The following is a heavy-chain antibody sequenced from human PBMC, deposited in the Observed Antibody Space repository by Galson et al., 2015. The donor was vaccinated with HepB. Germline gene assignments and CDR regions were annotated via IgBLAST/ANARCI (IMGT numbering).Heavy chain of an antibody. D-gene: IGHD3-9*01. CDR1: GFSLSTSGMC. V-gene: IGHV2-70*11. CDR2: IDWDDDK. J-gene: IGHJ4*02. CDR3: ARTDILTGYSPYYFDY. Sequence: PALVKPTQTLTLTCTFSGFSLSTSGMCVSWIRQPPGKALEWLARIDWDDDKYYSTSLKTRLTISEDTSKNQVVLTMTNMDPVDTATYYCARTDILTGYSPYYFDYWGQGTLVTVSS.